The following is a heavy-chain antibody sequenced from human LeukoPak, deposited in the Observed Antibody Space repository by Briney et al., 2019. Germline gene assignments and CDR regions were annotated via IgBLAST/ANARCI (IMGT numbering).Heavy chain of an antibody. CDR1: GGSISSSGYY. J-gene: IGHJ5*02. Sequence: SETLSLTCTVSGGSISSSGYYWGWIRQPPGMGLEWIGSIFSSGSTNYNPSLKSRVILSIDTPKNQFSLRMSSVTAADTAVYYCARDPAGTSHRGGIDPWGQGILVTVSS. CDR3: ARDPAGTSHRGGIDP. CDR2: IFSSGST. D-gene: IGHD2-2*01. V-gene: IGHV4-39*07.